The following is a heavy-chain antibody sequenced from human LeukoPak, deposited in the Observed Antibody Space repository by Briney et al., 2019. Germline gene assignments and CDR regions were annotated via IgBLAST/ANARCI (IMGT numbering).Heavy chain of an antibody. J-gene: IGHJ5*02. D-gene: IGHD3-9*01. CDR1: GGTFSSHA. CDR2: IVPIFGTA. V-gene: IGHV1-69*06. CDR3: ATARSNSDKSYDILTGYANWFDT. Sequence: SVKVSCKASGGTFSSHAINWVRQAPGQGLEWMGGIVPIFGTANSAQKFRGRVTITADKSTSTAYMELSSLRSEDTAVYYCATARSNSDKSYDILTGYANWFDTWGQGTLVTVSS.